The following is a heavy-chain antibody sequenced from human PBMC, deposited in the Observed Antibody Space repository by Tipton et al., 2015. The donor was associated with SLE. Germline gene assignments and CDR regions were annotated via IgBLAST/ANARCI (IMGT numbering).Heavy chain of an antibody. D-gene: IGHD6-19*01. CDR1: GGSISSYY. Sequence: TLSLTCTVSGGSISSYYWSWIRQPAGKGLEWIGRIYTSGSTNYNPSLKSRVTMSVDTSKNQFSLKLSSVTAADTAVYYCARDRIAVSLRGAFDIWGQGTMVTVSS. J-gene: IGHJ3*02. V-gene: IGHV4-4*07. CDR2: IYTSGST. CDR3: ARDRIAVSLRGAFDI.